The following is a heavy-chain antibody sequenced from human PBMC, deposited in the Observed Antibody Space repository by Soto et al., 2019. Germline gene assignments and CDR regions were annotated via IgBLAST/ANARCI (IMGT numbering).Heavy chain of an antibody. CDR3: AREGYCTNGVCYKDFDY. D-gene: IGHD2-8*01. CDR1: GYTFTSYG. CDR2: ISAYNGNT. V-gene: IGHV1-18*01. J-gene: IGHJ4*02. Sequence: ASVNVSCKASGYTFTSYGISWVRQAPGQGLEWMGWISAYNGNTNYAQKLQGRVTMTTDTSTSTAYMELRSLRSDDTAVYYCAREGYCTNGVCYKDFDYWGQGTLVTVSS.